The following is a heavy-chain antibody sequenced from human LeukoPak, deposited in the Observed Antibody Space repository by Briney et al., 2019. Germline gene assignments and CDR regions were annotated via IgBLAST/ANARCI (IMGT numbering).Heavy chain of an antibody. J-gene: IGHJ4*02. D-gene: IGHD6-13*01. V-gene: IGHV3-21*01. CDR2: ISSSSSYI. Sequence: GGSLRLSCAASGFTFSSYGMNWVRQAPGKGLEWVSSISSSSSYIYYADSVKGRFTISRDNAKSSLYLQMNSLRAEDTAVYYCARVGVGGSCDVWGQGTLVTVSS. CDR3: ARVGVGGSCDV. CDR1: GFTFSSYG.